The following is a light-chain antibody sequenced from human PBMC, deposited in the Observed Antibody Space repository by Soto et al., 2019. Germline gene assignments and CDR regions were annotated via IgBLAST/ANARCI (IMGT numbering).Light chain of an antibody. CDR2: YDD. CDR3: GAWDDARNGWV. V-gene: IGLV1-36*01. Sequence: QSVLTQPPSVSAGPGQRVTISCSGSTSNIGKNTVNWYQQLPGEAPKLFIYYDDLLASGVSDRFSGSKSGTSASLAISGLQSEDEADYYCGAWDDARNGWVFGGGTKLTVL. CDR1: TSNIGKNT. J-gene: IGLJ3*02.